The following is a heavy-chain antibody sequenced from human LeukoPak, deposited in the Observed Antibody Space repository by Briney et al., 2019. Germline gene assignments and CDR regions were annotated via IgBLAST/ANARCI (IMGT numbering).Heavy chain of an antibody. CDR1: GFTFSSYG. J-gene: IGHJ4*02. Sequence: GRSLRLSCAASGFTFSSYGMHWVRQAPGKGLEWVAVIWYDGSNKYHADSVKGRFTISRDNSKNTLYLQMNSLRAEDTAVYYCARAKGLLVPAAMGYWGQGTLVTVSS. V-gene: IGHV3-33*01. CDR2: IWYDGSNK. CDR3: ARAKGLLVPAAMGY. D-gene: IGHD2-2*01.